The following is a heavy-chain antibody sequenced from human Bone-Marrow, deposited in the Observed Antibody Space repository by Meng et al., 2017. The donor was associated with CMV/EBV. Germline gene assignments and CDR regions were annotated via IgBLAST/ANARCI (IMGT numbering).Heavy chain of an antibody. Sequence: GESLKISCAGSGFIFSSYGMHWVRQAPGKGLEWVAFIRCDGSNKYYGDSVKGRFTISRDNSKNTMYVQMNSLRAEDTAVYYCAKELRGDRSERCLNYYGMDVWGQGTTVTVSS. J-gene: IGHJ6*02. CDR2: IRCDGSNK. CDR3: AKELRGDRSERCLNYYGMDV. CDR1: GFIFSSYG. D-gene: IGHD1-26*01. V-gene: IGHV3-30*02.